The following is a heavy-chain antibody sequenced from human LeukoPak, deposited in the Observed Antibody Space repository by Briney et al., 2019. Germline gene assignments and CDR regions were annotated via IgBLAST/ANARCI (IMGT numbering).Heavy chain of an antibody. CDR1: GFTFSTYA. CDR3: VRSPTYYNMDV. D-gene: IGHD3-10*01. V-gene: IGHV3-23*01. J-gene: IGHJ6*03. CDR2: ISTSGGRT. Sequence: PGGSLRLSCAASGFTFSTYAVNWVRQAPGKGLEWVSAISTSGGRTYYADSVKGRFTISRDHSQSTVDLQMNTLRGADTAVYYCVRSPTYYNMDVWGKGTTVTVSS.